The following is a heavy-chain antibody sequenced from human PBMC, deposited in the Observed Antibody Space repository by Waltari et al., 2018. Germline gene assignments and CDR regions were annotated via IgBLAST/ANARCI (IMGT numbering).Heavy chain of an antibody. CDR2: INPNSGGT. Sequence: QVQLVQSGAEVKKPGASVKVSCKASGYTFTGYYMHWVRQAPGQGLEWMGRINPNSGGTNYAQKFQVRCTMTRDTSISTAYMELSRLRSDDTAVYYCARDAGLLWFGDHYPDAFDIWGQGTMVTVSS. V-gene: IGHV1-2*06. D-gene: IGHD3-10*01. CDR1: GYTFTGYY. J-gene: IGHJ3*02. CDR3: ARDAGLLWFGDHYPDAFDI.